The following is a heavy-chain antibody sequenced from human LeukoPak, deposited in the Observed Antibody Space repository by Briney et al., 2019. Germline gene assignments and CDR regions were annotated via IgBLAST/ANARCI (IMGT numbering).Heavy chain of an antibody. D-gene: IGHD6-19*01. CDR1: GYTFTSYD. J-gene: IGHJ2*01. Sequence: ASVKVSCKASGYTFTSYDINWVRQATGQGLEWMGWMNPNSGNTGYAQKFQGRVTMTRNTSISTAYMELSSLRSEDTAVYYCARGHRIAVAGSYWYFDLWGRGTLVTVSS. CDR3: ARGHRIAVAGSYWYFDL. CDR2: MNPNSGNT. V-gene: IGHV1-8*01.